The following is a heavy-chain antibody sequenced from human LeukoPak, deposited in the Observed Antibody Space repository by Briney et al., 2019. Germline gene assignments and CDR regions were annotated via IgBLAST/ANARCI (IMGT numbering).Heavy chain of an antibody. CDR3: ARAPSFPLKQQLVSSYMDV. CDR2: IRSKANSYAP. Sequence: PGGSLRLSCAASGFTFSGSAMHWVRQASGKGLEWVGRIRSKANSYAPAYAASVKGRFTISRDDSKNTAYLQMNSLKTEDTAVYYCARAPSFPLKQQLVSSYMDVWGKGTTVTVSS. CDR1: GFTFSGSA. J-gene: IGHJ6*03. D-gene: IGHD6-13*01. V-gene: IGHV3-73*01.